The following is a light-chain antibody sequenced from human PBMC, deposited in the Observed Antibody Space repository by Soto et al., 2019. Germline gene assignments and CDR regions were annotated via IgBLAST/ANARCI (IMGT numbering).Light chain of an antibody. J-gene: IGKJ4*01. CDR3: QQLASYVPLT. Sequence: DIQLTQSPSFLSASVGDRVTITCRASQGVGNYLAWYQQRPGKAPNLLIYDASTLHSGVPSRFSGSGSGTEFTLTISSLQPEDFATYYCQQLASYVPLTFGGGTQVQIK. CDR1: QGVGNY. CDR2: DAS. V-gene: IGKV1-9*01.